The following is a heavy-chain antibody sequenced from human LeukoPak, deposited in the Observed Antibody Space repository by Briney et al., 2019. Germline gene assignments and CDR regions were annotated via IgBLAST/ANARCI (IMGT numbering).Heavy chain of an antibody. Sequence: PSETLSLTCAVYGGSFSGYYWSWIRQPPGKGLEWIGEINHSGSTNYNPSLKSRVTISVDTSKNQFSLKLSSVIAADTAVYYCARLYGDVDYWGQGTLVTVSS. CDR3: ARLYGDVDY. CDR2: INHSGST. V-gene: IGHV4-34*01. CDR1: GGSFSGYY. D-gene: IGHD4-17*01. J-gene: IGHJ4*02.